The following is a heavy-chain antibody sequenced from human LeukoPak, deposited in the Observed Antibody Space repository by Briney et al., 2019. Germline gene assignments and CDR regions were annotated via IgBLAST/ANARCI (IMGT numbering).Heavy chain of an antibody. CDR2: INEDGGEK. J-gene: IGHJ4*02. Sequence: SGGSLRLSCAASGFTFSNYWMSWVRQAPGKGLEWVANINEDGGEKYFVDSVKGRFTISRDNAKNSLYLQMNSLRAEDTVMYFCARDRVWTVLYWGQGTLVTVSS. V-gene: IGHV3-7*01. D-gene: IGHD3/OR15-3a*01. CDR3: ARDRVWTVLY. CDR1: GFTFSNYW.